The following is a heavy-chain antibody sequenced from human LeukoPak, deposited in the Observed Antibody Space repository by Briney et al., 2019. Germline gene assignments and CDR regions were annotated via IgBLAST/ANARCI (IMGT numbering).Heavy chain of an antibody. CDR2: IRQDGSEE. V-gene: IGHV3-7*01. Sequence: GGSLRLSCAASGITFSSLWMSWFRQAPGKGLEWVADIRQDGSEEHYVASVKGRFTISRDSTSLFLQMNSLRAEDTAVYYRAGGQGWHFDLWGRGTLITVSS. CDR3: AGGQGWHFDL. J-gene: IGHJ2*01. D-gene: IGHD2-15*01. CDR1: GITFSSLW.